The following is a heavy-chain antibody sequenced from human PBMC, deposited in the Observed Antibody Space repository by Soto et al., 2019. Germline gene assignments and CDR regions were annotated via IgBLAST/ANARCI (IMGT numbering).Heavy chain of an antibody. CDR1: GFTFSSYA. V-gene: IGHV3-23*01. CDR3: AKSKNLRIHYSYGMDV. J-gene: IGHJ6*02. CDR2: ISGSGGST. D-gene: IGHD2-15*01. Sequence: PGGSLRLSCAASGFTFSSYAMSLVRLAPGKGLEWVSAISGSGGSTYYADSVKGRFTISRDNSKNTLYLQMNSLRAEDTAVYYCAKSKNLRIHYSYGMDVWGQGTTVTVSS.